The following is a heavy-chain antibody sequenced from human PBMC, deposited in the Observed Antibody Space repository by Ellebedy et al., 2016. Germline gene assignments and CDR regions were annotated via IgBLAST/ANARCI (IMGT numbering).Heavy chain of an antibody. D-gene: IGHD1-26*01. CDR2: ISAYNGNT. J-gene: IGHJ4*02. Sequence: ASVKVSCXASGYTFTSYGISWVRQAPGQGLEWMGWISAYNGNTNYAQKLQGRVTMTTDTSTSTAYMELRSLRSDDTAVYYCARAPRGVAGATLYYFDYWGQGTLVTVSS. CDR3: ARAPRGVAGATLYYFDY. CDR1: GYTFTSYG. V-gene: IGHV1-18*01.